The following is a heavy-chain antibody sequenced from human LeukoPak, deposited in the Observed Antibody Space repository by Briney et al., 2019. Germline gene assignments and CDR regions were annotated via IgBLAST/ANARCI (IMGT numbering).Heavy chain of an antibody. CDR3: ARDNSGVDTAMVTNYYYYGMDV. CDR1: GYTFTGYY. CDR2: INPNSGGT. V-gene: IGHV1-2*02. Sequence: GASVKVSCKASGYTFTGYYMHWVRQAPGQGLEWMGWINPNSGGTNYAQKFQSRVTMTRDTSISTAYMELSRLRSDDTAVYYCARDNSGVDTAMVTNYYYYGMDVWGQGTTVTVSS. J-gene: IGHJ6*02. D-gene: IGHD5-18*01.